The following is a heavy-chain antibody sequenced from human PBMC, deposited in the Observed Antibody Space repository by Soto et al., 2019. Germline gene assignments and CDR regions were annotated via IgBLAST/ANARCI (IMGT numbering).Heavy chain of an antibody. CDR3: ARSKGYDFWSGYYTLYYYYYMDV. CDR2: IYYSGST. J-gene: IGHJ6*03. V-gene: IGHV4-39*01. D-gene: IGHD3-3*01. CDR1: GGSISSSSYY. Sequence: QLQLQESGPGLVKPSETLSLTCTVSGGSISSSSYYWGWIRQPPGKGLEWIGSIYYSGSTYYNPSLKSRVTITVDTSKNQFSLKLSSVTDADTAVYYCARSKGYDFWSGYYTLYYYYYMDVWGKGTTVTVSS.